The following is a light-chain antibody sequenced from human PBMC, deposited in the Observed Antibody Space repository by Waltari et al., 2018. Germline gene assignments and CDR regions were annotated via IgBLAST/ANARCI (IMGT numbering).Light chain of an antibody. V-gene: IGLV2-23*01. Sequence: QSALTQPASVSGSPGQSITISCTGTSRDVGTYNFVSWYQQHPGKAPNLMIYEGSKRPSGVSYRFSGAKSGNTASLTISGLQAEDEADYYCCSYTGTITPRVFGGGTKLTVV. J-gene: IGLJ3*02. CDR2: EGS. CDR1: SRDVGTYNF. CDR3: CSYTGTITPRV.